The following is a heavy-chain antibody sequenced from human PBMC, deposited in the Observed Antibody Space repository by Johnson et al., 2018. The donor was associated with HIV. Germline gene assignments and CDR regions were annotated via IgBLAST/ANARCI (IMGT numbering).Heavy chain of an antibody. CDR1: GFTFSHYA. J-gene: IGHJ3*02. V-gene: IGHV3-30*04. D-gene: IGHD1-26*01. CDR3: ARGSGSYNLVKGAFDI. Sequence: VQLVESGGGVVQPGRSLRLSCAASGFTFSHYAMHWVRQAPGKGLEWLAIISYDGSNKYYAGSVKGQFTISRDNAKDTLSLQMNSLRAGDTAVYYCARGSGSYNLVKGAFDIWGQGTMVTVSS. CDR2: ISYDGSNK.